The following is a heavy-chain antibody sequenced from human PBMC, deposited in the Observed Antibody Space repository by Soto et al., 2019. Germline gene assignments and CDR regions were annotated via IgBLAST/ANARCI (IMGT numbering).Heavy chain of an antibody. CDR1: GGTFSSYA. V-gene: IGHV1-69*06. CDR2: IIPIFGTA. D-gene: IGHD3-9*01. Sequence: SVKVSCKASGGTFSSYAISWVRQAPGQGPEWMGGIIPIFGTANYAQKFQGRVTITADKSTSTAYMELSSLRSEDTAVYYCARAYDILTGSLDYWGQGTLVTVSS. J-gene: IGHJ4*02. CDR3: ARAYDILTGSLDY.